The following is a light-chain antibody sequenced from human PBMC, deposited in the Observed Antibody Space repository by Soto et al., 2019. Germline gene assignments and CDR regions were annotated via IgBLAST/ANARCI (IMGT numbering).Light chain of an antibody. Sequence: QSALTQPRSVSGSPGQSVTISCTGTSSDVGSYNYVSWYQQHPGKAPKVMMYDVSERPSGVPDRFSGSKSGNTASLTISGLQAEDEADYYCCSYAGSPRYVFGTGTKLTVL. CDR1: SSDVGSYNY. V-gene: IGLV2-11*01. CDR2: DVS. J-gene: IGLJ1*01. CDR3: CSYAGSPRYV.